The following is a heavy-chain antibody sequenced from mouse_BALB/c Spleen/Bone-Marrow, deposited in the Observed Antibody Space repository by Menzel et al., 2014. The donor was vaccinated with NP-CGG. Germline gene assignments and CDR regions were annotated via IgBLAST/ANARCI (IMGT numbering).Heavy chain of an antibody. Sequence: SGAELVKPGASMKMSCKASGYTFXSHNLHWIKQTPGQGLEWIGAIYPGNGDTSYNQRFKGKATLTTDKSSNTAYMQLSSLTSEDSAVYYCAREGRSHFDHWGQGSTLTVSS. CDR2: IYPGNGDT. CDR3: AREGRSHFDH. J-gene: IGHJ2*01. CDR1: GYTFXSHN. V-gene: IGHV1-12*01.